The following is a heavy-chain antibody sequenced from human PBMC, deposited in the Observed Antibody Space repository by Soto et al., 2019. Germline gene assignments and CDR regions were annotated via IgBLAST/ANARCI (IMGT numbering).Heavy chain of an antibody. CDR2: ISGSGGST. Sequence: GSLRLSCTASGSTFSSYAMSGVRQAAGKGLQWVSTISGSGGSTYYADSVKGRFTISRDNSKNTLYLQMNSLRAEDTAVYYCEKYTSGGNLPCYFDCWGQGTLVTVYS. V-gene: IGHV3-23*01. D-gene: IGHD2-15*01. CDR1: GSTFSSYA. J-gene: IGHJ4*02. CDR3: EKYTSGGNLPCYFDC.